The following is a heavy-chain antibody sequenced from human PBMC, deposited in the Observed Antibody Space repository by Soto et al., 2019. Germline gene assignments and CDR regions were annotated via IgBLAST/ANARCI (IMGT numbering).Heavy chain of an antibody. Sequence: ASVKVSCKASGYTFTGCYMHWVRQAPGQGLEWMGWINPNSGGTNYAQKFQGWVTMTRDTSISTAYMELSRLRSDDTAVYYCARVPRVGATDRGAFDIWGQGTMVTVSS. J-gene: IGHJ3*02. CDR1: GYTFTGCY. CDR2: INPNSGGT. D-gene: IGHD1-26*01. CDR3: ARVPRVGATDRGAFDI. V-gene: IGHV1-2*04.